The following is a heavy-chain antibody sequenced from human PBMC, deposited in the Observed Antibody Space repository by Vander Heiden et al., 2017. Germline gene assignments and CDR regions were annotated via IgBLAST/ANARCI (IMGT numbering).Heavy chain of an antibody. Sequence: EVQLVESGGGLVKPGGFLRLSCAASGFTFSNAWMNWVRQAPGKGLEWVGRIKSQTDGGTTDYAAPVKGRFTISRDDSKNTVYLQMNSLKTEDTAVYYCTTDSSVVVVITPDYWGQGTLVTVSS. CDR1: GFTFSNAW. D-gene: IGHD3-22*01. J-gene: IGHJ4*02. CDR3: TTDSSVVVVITPDY. CDR2: IKSQTDGGTT. V-gene: IGHV3-15*07.